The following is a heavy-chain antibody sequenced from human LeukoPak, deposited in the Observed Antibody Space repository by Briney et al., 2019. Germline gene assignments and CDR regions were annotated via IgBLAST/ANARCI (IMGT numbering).Heavy chain of an antibody. Sequence: PGGSLRLSCAASGFTVSSSFMSWVRQAPGKGLEWVSVLYDDGATKYADSVKGRFTISRDNSENTLFLQMNSLRTEDTAVYYCASAPILRGEGGERYRCGLDVWGQGTTVIVSS. J-gene: IGHJ6*02. D-gene: IGHD2-2*02. V-gene: IGHV3-53*01. CDR2: LYDDGAT. CDR3: ASAPILRGEGGERYRCGLDV. CDR1: GFTVSSSF.